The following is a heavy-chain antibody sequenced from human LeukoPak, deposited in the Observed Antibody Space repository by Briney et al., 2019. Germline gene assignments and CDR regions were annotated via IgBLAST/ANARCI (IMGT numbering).Heavy chain of an antibody. Sequence: TGGSLRLSCAASGFTFSSYSMNWVRQAPGKGLEWVSSISGSSSYIYYADSVKGRFTISRDNAKNSLYLQMNSLRAEDTAVYYCARDEDSSGWYVYWGQGTLVTVSS. CDR3: ARDEDSSGWYVY. J-gene: IGHJ4*02. D-gene: IGHD6-19*01. V-gene: IGHV3-21*01. CDR1: GFTFSSYS. CDR2: ISGSSSYI.